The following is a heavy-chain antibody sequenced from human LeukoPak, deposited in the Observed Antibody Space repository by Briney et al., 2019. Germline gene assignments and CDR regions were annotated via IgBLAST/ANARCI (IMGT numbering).Heavy chain of an antibody. J-gene: IGHJ6*03. CDR3: ARWGTGSSILYYYYYMDV. Sequence: ASVKVSRKASGYTFTSYYMHWVRQAPGQGLEWMGIINPSGGSTSYAQKFQGRVTMTRDMSTSTVYMELSSLRSEDTAVHYCARWGTGSSILYYYYYMDVWGKGTTVTVSS. CDR1: GYTFTSYY. V-gene: IGHV1-46*01. D-gene: IGHD3-16*01. CDR2: INPSGGST.